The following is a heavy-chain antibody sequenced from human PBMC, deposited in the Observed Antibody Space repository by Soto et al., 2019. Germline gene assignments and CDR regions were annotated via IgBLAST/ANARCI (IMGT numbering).Heavy chain of an antibody. V-gene: IGHV3-48*01. Sequence: GGSLRLSCAASGFTFSTYAMNWVRQAPGKGLEWVSYISSSSSTIYYAESVKGRFTISRDNAKNSLYLQMNSLRAEDTAVYYCARESADYDILTGYYQYGMDVWGQGTTVTVSS. CDR3: ARESADYDILTGYYQYGMDV. CDR1: GFTFSTYA. J-gene: IGHJ6*02. D-gene: IGHD3-9*01. CDR2: ISSSSSTI.